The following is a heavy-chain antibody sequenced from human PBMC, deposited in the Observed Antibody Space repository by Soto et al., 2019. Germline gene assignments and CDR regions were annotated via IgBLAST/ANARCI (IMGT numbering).Heavy chain of an antibody. D-gene: IGHD6-6*01. J-gene: IGHJ4*02. CDR1: GFTFSSYG. V-gene: IGHV3-30*18. Sequence: GGSLRLSCAASGFTFSSYGMHWVRQAPGKGLEWVAVISYDGSNKYYADYVKGRFTISRDNSKNRLYLQMNSLRAEDTAVYYCAKDAYSSSGYWGQGTLVTVSS. CDR2: ISYDGSNK. CDR3: AKDAYSSSGY.